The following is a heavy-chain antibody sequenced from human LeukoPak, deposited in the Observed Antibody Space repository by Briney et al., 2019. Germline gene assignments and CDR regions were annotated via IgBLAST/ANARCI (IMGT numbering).Heavy chain of an antibody. V-gene: IGHV3-30*02. D-gene: IGHD3-22*01. CDR1: GFTFTNYG. Sequence: GGSLRLSCAASGFTFTNYGMHWVRQAPGKGLEWVAFIGYDGSNKYYADSVRGRFTVSRDKSKNTLYLQMNSLRTEDTAVYYCAKGLYYKDRSGYPAWGQGTLVTISS. J-gene: IGHJ5*02. CDR3: AKGLYYKDRSGYPA. CDR2: IGYDGSNK.